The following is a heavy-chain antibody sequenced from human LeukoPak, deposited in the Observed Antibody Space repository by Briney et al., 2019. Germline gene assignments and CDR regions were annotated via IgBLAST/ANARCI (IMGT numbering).Heavy chain of an antibody. D-gene: IGHD3-9*01. Sequence: GGSLRLSCGASGFSFSYYGMHWVRQAPGKGLEWVAVMWHDGSNEKYADSVQGRFTISRDNSKNTLFLHMNSLRAEDTAVYYCAKTYDLFTGYQYYFDSWGQGTLVTVSS. CDR2: MWHDGSNE. V-gene: IGHV3-33*06. J-gene: IGHJ4*02. CDR1: GFSFSYYG. CDR3: AKTYDLFTGYQYYFDS.